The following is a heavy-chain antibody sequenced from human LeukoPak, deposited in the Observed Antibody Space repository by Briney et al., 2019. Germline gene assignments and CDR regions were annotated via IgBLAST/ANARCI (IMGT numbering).Heavy chain of an antibody. CDR1: GFTFSSYA. D-gene: IGHD3-10*01. CDR2: ISYDGSNK. Sequence: GGSLRLSCAASGFTFSSYAMHWVRQAPGKGLEWVAVISYDGSNKYYADSVKGRFTISRDNSKNTLYLQMNSLRAEDTAVYYCARYDYYYGSGSYIADYWGQGTLVTVSS. J-gene: IGHJ4*02. CDR3: ARYDYYYGSGSYIADY. V-gene: IGHV3-30-3*01.